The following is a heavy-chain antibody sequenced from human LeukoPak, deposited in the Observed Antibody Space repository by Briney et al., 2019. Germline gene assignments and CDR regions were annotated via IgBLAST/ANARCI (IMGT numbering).Heavy chain of an antibody. CDR2: INPNSGGT. CDR1: GYTFTGYY. V-gene: IGHV1-2*06. J-gene: IGHJ4*02. Sequence: GASVKVSCKASGYTFTGYYMHWVRRAPGQGLEWMGRINPNSGGTNYAQKFQGRVTMTRDTSISTAYMELSRLRSDDTAVYYCARERYCSGGSCRPIPFDYWGQGTLVTVSS. CDR3: ARERYCSGGSCRPIPFDY. D-gene: IGHD2-15*01.